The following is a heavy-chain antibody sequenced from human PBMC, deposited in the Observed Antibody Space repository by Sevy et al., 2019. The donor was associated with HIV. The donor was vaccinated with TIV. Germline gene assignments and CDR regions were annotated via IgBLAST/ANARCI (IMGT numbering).Heavy chain of an antibody. CDR1: GGSISSYY. Sequence: SETLSLTCTVSGGSISSYYWSWIRQPAGKGLEWIGRIYTSGSTNYNPSLKSRVTMSVDTSSNQSSLKRSSVTAADKAAFYCARDKPIAVAGTRAFDIWGQGTMVTVSS. CDR3: ARDKPIAVAGTRAFDI. CDR2: IYTSGST. J-gene: IGHJ3*02. D-gene: IGHD6-19*01. V-gene: IGHV4-4*07.